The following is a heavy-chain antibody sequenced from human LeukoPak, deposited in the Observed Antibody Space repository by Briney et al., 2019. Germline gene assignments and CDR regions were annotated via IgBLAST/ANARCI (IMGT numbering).Heavy chain of an antibody. D-gene: IGHD6-19*01. CDR1: GASISATNW. Sequence: ASETLSLTCDVSGASISATNWWTWVRLPPGKGLEWIGEVSHSETTNYSPSLEGRVRLSVDRATNQFSLKLTSVTAADTAVYYCVRDTGRPRLAFDIWGRGTGVTVSS. CDR3: VRDTGRPRLAFDI. CDR2: VSHSETT. J-gene: IGHJ3*02. V-gene: IGHV4-4*02.